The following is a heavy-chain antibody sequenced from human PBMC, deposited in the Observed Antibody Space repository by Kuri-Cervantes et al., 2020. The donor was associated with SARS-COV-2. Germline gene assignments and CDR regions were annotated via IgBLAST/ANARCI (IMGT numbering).Heavy chain of an antibody. CDR3: AKNLNYYDSSGYRYYYYGMDV. V-gene: IGHV3-33*06. Sequence: GESLKISCAASGFTFSSYGMHWVRQAPGKGLEWVAVIWYDGSNKYYADSVKGRFTISRDNSKNTLYLQMNSLRAEDTAVYYCAKNLNYYDSSGYRYYYYGMDVWGQGTTVTVSS. D-gene: IGHD3-22*01. CDR1: GFTFSSYG. CDR2: IWYDGSNK. J-gene: IGHJ6*02.